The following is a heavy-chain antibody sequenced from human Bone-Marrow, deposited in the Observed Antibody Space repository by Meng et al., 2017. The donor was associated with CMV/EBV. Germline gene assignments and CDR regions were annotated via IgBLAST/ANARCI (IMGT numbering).Heavy chain of an antibody. CDR3: AKVLRARTPNFYYGMDV. D-gene: IGHD4-23*01. CDR2: ISSSSSYI. J-gene: IGHJ6*02. CDR1: GFTFSSYS. V-gene: IGHV3-21*04. Sequence: GGSLRLSCAASGFTFSSYSMNWVRQAPGKGLEWVSSISSSSSYIYYADSVKGRFTISRDNSKNTLYLEMNSLRAEDTAVYYCAKVLRARTPNFYYGMDVCGQGTTVTVSS.